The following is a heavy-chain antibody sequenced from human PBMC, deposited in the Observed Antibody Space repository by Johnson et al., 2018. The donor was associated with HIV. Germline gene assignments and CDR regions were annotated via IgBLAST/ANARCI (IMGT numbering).Heavy chain of an antibody. D-gene: IGHD1-26*01. J-gene: IGHJ3*02. CDR1: GFTFSSYA. V-gene: IGHV3-23*04. CDR3: ASPSGSSRLAFDI. Sequence: MQLVESGGGVVQPGRSLRLSCAASGFTFSSYAMNWVRQAPGKGLEWVSAISGSGGSTYYADSVKGRFTISRDNSKNTLYLQMNSLRAEDTAVYYCASPSGSSRLAFDIWGQGTMVTVSS. CDR2: ISGSGGST.